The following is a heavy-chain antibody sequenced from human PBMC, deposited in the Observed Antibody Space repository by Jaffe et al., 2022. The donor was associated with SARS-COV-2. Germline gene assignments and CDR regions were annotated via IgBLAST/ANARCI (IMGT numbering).Heavy chain of an antibody. J-gene: IGHJ6*02. CDR2: INPSGGST. Sequence: QVQLVQSGAEVKKPGASVKVSCKASGYTFTSYYMHWVRQAPGQGLEWMGIINPSGGSTSYAQKFQGRVTMTRDTSTSTVYMELSSLRSEDTAVYYCARVEQQLVRWVFSGGMDVWGQGTTVTVSS. CDR1: GYTFTSYY. D-gene: IGHD6-13*01. CDR3: ARVEQQLVRWVFSGGMDV. V-gene: IGHV1-46*01.